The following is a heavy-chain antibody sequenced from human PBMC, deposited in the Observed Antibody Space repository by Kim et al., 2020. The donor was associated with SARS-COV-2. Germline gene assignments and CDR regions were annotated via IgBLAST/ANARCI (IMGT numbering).Heavy chain of an antibody. CDR1: GFTLSSHS. D-gene: IGHD3-10*01. V-gene: IGHV3-21*01. Sequence: GGSLRLSCAASGFTLSSHSMNWVRQAPGKGLEWVASISSSSSYIYYADSVKGRFTISRDNAKNSLYLQMNSLRAEDTAVYYCARDAFSGSGSCDFYYCYYGMDVWGEGATGTVSS. CDR3: ARDAFSGSGSCDFYYCYYGMDV. J-gene: IGHJ6*04. CDR2: ISSSSSYI.